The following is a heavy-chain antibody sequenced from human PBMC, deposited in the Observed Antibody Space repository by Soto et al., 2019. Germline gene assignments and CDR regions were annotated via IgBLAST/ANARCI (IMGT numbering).Heavy chain of an antibody. V-gene: IGHV3-33*01. D-gene: IGHD6-19*01. CDR3: ARGGKQWLVLGFDY. CDR1: GFTFSSYG. J-gene: IGHJ4*02. CDR2: IWYDGSNK. Sequence: GGSLRLSCAASGFTFSSYGMHWVRQAPGKGLEWVAVIWYDGSNKYYADSVKGRFTISRDNSKNTLYLQMNSLRAEDTAVYYCARGGKQWLVLGFDYWGQGTLVTVSS.